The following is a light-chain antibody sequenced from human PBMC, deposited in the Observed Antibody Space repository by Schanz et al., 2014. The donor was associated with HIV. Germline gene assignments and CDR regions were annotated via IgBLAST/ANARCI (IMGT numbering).Light chain of an antibody. CDR1: SSDVGGYNY. V-gene: IGLV2-14*03. CDR2: DVS. Sequence: QSALTQPASVSGSPGQSITISCTGTSSDVGGYNYVSWYQQHPGKAPKLMIYDVSNRPSGVSNPFSGSKSGNTATLTISGLQAEDESDYFCCSYAGSGMPVVLGGGTNLTVL. CDR3: CSYAGSGMPVV. J-gene: IGLJ2*01.